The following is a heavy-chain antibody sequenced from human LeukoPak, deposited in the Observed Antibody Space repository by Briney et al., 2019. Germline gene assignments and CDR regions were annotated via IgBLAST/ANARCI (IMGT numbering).Heavy chain of an antibody. J-gene: IGHJ6*03. CDR1: GYTFTGYY. D-gene: IGHD3-3*01. CDR2: INTNTGNP. V-gene: IGHV7-4-1*02. CDR3: ARGGELRFLEWLPNPNYYYYMDV. Sequence: ASVKVSCKASGYTFTGYYMHWVRQAPGQGLEWMGWINTNTGNPTYAQGFTGRFVFSLDTSVSTAYLQISSLKAEDTAVYYCARGGELRFLEWLPNPNYYYYMDVWGKGTTVTVSS.